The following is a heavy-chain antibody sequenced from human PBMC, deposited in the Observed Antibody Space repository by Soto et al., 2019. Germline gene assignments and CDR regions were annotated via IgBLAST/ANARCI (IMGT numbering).Heavy chain of an antibody. Sequence: SETLSLTCTVSGGSISSSSYYWGWIRQPPGKGLEWIGSIYYSGSTYYNPSLKSRVTISVDTSKNQFSLKLSSVTAADTAVYYCARQGDSSGYYYDYYYGMDVWGQGTTVTVSS. CDR2: IYYSGST. J-gene: IGHJ6*02. V-gene: IGHV4-39*01. CDR3: ARQGDSSGYYYDYYYGMDV. CDR1: GGSISSSSYY. D-gene: IGHD3-22*01.